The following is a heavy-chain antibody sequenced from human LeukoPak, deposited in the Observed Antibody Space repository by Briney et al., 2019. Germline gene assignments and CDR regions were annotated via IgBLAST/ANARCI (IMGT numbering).Heavy chain of an antibody. CDR3: AKGARSSSGYTTD. V-gene: IGHV3-20*04. CDR2: INWNSVSA. D-gene: IGHD3-22*01. J-gene: IGHJ4*02. CDR1: GFTFSSYS. Sequence: GGSLRLSCAASGFTFSSYSMNWVRQAPGKGLEWVAGINWNSVSAVYADSLKGRLTISRDNAKNSLFLQMNSLKTEDTAFYYCAKGARSSSGYTTDWGQGILVTVSS.